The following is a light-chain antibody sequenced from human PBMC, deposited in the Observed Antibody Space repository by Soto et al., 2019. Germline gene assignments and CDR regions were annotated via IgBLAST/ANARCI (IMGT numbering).Light chain of an antibody. J-gene: IGKJ4*01. V-gene: IGKV3-11*01. CDR1: QSVGRN. CDR2: DTS. CDR3: QTRSNWPLT. Sequence: EIVLTQSPATLSLSPGERATLSCRTSQSVGRNLAWYQQKPGQAPRLLMYDTSNSATGIPARFSGSGSGTDFTLTINTLEPEDFGVYYCQTRSNWPLTFGGGTKVEIK.